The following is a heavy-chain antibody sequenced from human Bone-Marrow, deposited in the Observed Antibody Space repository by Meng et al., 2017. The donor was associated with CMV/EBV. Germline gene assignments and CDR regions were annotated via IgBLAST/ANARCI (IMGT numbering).Heavy chain of an antibody. J-gene: IGHJ4*02. Sequence: GESLKISCAASGFTFSSYAMHWVRQASGKGLEWVAVISYDGSNKYYADSVKGRFTISRDSSKNTVYLQMNSLTPEDTAVYYCAGSTVVNVGGFWVRGSLVTVSS. V-gene: IGHV3-30*04. D-gene: IGHD4-23*01. CDR1: GFTFSSYA. CDR3: AGSTVVNVGGF. CDR2: ISYDGSNK.